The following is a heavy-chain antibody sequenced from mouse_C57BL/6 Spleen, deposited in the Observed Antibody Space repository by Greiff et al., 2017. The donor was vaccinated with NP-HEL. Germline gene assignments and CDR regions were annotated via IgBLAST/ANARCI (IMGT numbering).Heavy chain of an antibody. D-gene: IGHD2-10*01. CDR1: GYTFTDYE. J-gene: IGHJ2*01. Sequence: QVQLQQSGAELVRPGASVTLSCKASGYTFTDYEMHWVKQTPVHGLEWIGAIDPETGGTAYNQKFKGKAILTADKSSSTAYMELRSLTSEDSAVYYCTLAYYCNYDGYWGQGTTLTVSS. CDR3: TLAYYCNYDGY. V-gene: IGHV1-15*01. CDR2: IDPETGGT.